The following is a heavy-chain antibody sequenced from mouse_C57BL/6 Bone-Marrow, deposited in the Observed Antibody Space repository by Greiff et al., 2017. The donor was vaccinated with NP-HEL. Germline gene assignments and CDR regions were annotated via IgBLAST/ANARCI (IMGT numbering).Heavy chain of an antibody. CDR1: GFTFSDYG. Sequence: VQLKESGGGLVKPGGSLKLSCAASGFTFSDYGMHWVRQAPEKGLEWVAYISSGSSTIYYADTVKGRFTLSRDNAKNTLFLQMTSLRSEDTAMYYCAREWLLRYWGQGTTLTVSS. CDR3: AREWLLRY. D-gene: IGHD2-3*01. V-gene: IGHV5-17*01. J-gene: IGHJ2*01. CDR2: ISSGSSTI.